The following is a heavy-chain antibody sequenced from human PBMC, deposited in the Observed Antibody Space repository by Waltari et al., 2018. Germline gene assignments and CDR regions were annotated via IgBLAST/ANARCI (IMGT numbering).Heavy chain of an antibody. Sequence: EVQLVESGGGLVQPGGSLRLSCAASGFTLRSYSMNWVRQAPGKGLEWVSYISSSSSTIYYADSVKGRFTISRDNAKNSLYLQMNSLRAEDTAVYYCARSGYSGYDYPDYWGQGTLVTVSS. D-gene: IGHD5-12*01. CDR1: GFTLRSYS. J-gene: IGHJ4*02. CDR2: ISSSSSTI. V-gene: IGHV3-48*04. CDR3: ARSGYSGYDYPDY.